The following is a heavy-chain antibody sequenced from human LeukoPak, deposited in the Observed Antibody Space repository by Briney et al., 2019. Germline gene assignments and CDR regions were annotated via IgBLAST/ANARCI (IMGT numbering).Heavy chain of an antibody. D-gene: IGHD6-13*01. CDR2: INHSGST. J-gene: IGHJ4*02. CDR3: ARGLVSSSSSWYYYFDY. V-gene: IGHV4-34*01. CDR1: GFTFSSYA. Sequence: GSLRLSCAVSGFTFSSYAMSWIRQPPGKGLEWIGEINHSGSTNYNPSLKSRVTISVDTSKNQFSLKLSSVTAADTAVYYCARGLVSSSSSWYYYFDYWGQGTLVTVSS.